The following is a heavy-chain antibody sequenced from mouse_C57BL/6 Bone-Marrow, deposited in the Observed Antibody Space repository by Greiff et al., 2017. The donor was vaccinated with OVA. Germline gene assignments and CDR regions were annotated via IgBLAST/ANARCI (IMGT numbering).Heavy chain of an antibody. CDR2: IYPRSGNT. Sequence: QVQLQQSGAELARPGASVKLSCKASGYTFTSYGISWVKQRTGQGLEWIGEIYPRSGNTYYNEKFKGKATLTADKSSSTAYMQLSSLTSEDSAVYYCARKGIATVVATNAMDYWGQGTSVTVSS. CDR1: GYTFTSYG. V-gene: IGHV1-81*01. CDR3: ARKGIATVVATNAMDY. D-gene: IGHD1-1*01. J-gene: IGHJ4*01.